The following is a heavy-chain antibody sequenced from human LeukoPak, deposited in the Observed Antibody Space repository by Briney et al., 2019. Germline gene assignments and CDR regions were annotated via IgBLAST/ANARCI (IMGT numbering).Heavy chain of an antibody. Sequence: PSETLSLTCAVSGHSISSGYYWGWIRQPPGKGLEWIGSIYHSGSTYYNPSLKSRVTISVDTSKNQFSLKLSSVTAADTAVYYCARRIVLSGAFDIWGQGTMVTVSS. CDR3: ARRIVLSGAFDI. CDR2: IYHSGST. V-gene: IGHV4-38-2*01. CDR1: GHSISSGYY. D-gene: IGHD2/OR15-2a*01. J-gene: IGHJ3*02.